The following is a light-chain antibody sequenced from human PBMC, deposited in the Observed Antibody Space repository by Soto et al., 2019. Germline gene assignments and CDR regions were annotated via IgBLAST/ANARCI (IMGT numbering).Light chain of an antibody. CDR1: QSVSSSY. CDR2: VAS. V-gene: IGKV3-20*01. CDR3: QQYDSSPIT. J-gene: IGKJ5*01. Sequence: EIVLTQSPGTLSLSPGERATLSCRASQSVSSSYLAWYHQKPGQAPRLLIYVASSRATGIPHRFSGSGSGTDFTLTISRLEPEDFAVYYCQQYDSSPITFVQGTRLEIK.